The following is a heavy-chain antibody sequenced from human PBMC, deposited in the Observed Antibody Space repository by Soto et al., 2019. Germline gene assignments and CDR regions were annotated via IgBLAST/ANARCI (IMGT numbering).Heavy chain of an antibody. CDR1: GYTFTSDG. D-gene: IGHD3-9*01. V-gene: IGHV1-18*01. J-gene: IGHJ4*02. CDR3: ARGVGILTALGY. CDR2: ISAYNGNT. Sequence: ASLKLSCNASGYTFTSDGISWVRQTPGQGLEWMGWISAYNGNTNYAQKLQGRVTMTTDTSTSTAYMELRSLRSDDTAVYYCARGVGILTALGYWGQGTLVTVSS.